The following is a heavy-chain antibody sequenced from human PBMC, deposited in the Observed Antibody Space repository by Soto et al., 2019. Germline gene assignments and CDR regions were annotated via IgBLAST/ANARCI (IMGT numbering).Heavy chain of an antibody. Sequence: SETLSLTCTVSGGSISSYYWSWIRQPPGKGLEWIGYIYYSGSTNYNPSLKSRVTISVDTSKNQFSLKLSSVTAADTAVYYCARQRWLQWEGFYFDYWGHGALVTVSS. CDR2: IYYSGST. CDR1: GGSISSYY. D-gene: IGHD5-12*01. V-gene: IGHV4-59*08. J-gene: IGHJ4*01. CDR3: ARQRWLQWEGFYFDY.